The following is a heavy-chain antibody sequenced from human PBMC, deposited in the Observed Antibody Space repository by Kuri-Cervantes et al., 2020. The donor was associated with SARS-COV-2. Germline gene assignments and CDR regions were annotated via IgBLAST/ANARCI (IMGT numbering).Heavy chain of an antibody. Sequence: GESLKISCAASGFTFRNYAMYWVRQAPGKGLEWVVAISYDGSNKYYADSVKGRFTISRDNSKNTPYLQMNSLRAEDTAVYYCASSDSSGLPWGQGTLVTVSS. V-gene: IGHV3-30*04. J-gene: IGHJ5*02. CDR1: GFTFRNYA. CDR2: ISYDGSNK. D-gene: IGHD3-22*01. CDR3: ASSDSSGLP.